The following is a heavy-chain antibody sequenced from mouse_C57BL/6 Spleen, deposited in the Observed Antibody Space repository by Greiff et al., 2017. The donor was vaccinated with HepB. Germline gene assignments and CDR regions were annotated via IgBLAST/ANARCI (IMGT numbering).Heavy chain of an antibody. CDR3: ARGPYYGSSYGYFDV. D-gene: IGHD1-1*01. Sequence: EVNVVESGGGLVKPGGSLKLSCAASGFTFSSYTMSWVRQTPEKRLEWVATISGGGGNTYYPDSVKGRFTISRDNAKNTLYLQMSSLRSEDTALYYCARGPYYGSSYGYFDVWGTGTTVTVSS. CDR2: ISGGGGNT. V-gene: IGHV5-9*01. J-gene: IGHJ1*03. CDR1: GFTFSSYT.